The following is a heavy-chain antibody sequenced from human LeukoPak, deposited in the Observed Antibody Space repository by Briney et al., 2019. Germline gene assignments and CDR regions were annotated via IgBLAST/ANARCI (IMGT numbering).Heavy chain of an antibody. CDR3: ARDPTQAAVAARVGWFDP. D-gene: IGHD6-19*01. CDR2: ISFDGSDK. CDR1: GFTFSRNA. J-gene: IGHJ5*02. Sequence: GRSLRLSCAASGFTFSRNAMHWVRQAPGKGLEWVAVISFDGSDKYYADSVKGRFTISRDNSKNTLFLQMNSLRAEDTAIYYCARDPTQAAVAARVGWFDPWGQGTLVTVSS. V-gene: IGHV3-30-3*01.